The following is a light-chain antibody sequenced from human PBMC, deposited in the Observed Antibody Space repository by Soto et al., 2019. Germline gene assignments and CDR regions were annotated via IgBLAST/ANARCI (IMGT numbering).Light chain of an antibody. V-gene: IGKV3-15*01. CDR3: QQYDNWPPFT. Sequence: EIVMTQSPATLSVSPGERATLSCRASQSVGSHLAWYQHRPGQAPRLLIYGASYRATGIPARFSGSGSGTDSTLTISSLQSEDFAVYYCQQYDNWPPFTFGPGTKVDIK. CDR2: GAS. J-gene: IGKJ3*01. CDR1: QSVGSH.